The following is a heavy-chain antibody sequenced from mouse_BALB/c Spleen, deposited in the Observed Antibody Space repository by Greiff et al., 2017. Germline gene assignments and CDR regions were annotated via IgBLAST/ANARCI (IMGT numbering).Heavy chain of an antibody. CDR2: IDPANGNT. Sequence: VQLKESGAELVKPGASVRLSCTASGFNIKDTYMHWVKQRPEQGLEWIGRIDPANGNTKYDPKFQGKATITADTSSNTAYLQLSSLTSEDTAVYYCATYDRAYWGQGTLVTVSA. CDR3: ATYDRAY. V-gene: IGHV14-3*02. D-gene: IGHD2-3*01. CDR1: GFNIKDTY. J-gene: IGHJ3*01.